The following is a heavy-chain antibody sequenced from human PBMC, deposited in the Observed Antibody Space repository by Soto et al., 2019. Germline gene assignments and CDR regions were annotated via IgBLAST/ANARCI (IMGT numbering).Heavy chain of an antibody. J-gene: IGHJ5*02. Sequence: GASVKVSCKASGGTFNSYSIDWVRQAPGQGFEWMGGIIPMSGRPNYAQRFQGRVTFSADKSTNTVYMEVNSLTHEDTAVYYCTRRGRQSANWFDPWGQGTLVTVSS. CDR2: IIPMSGRP. V-gene: IGHV1-69*06. CDR1: GGTFNSYS. CDR3: TRRGRQSANWFDP.